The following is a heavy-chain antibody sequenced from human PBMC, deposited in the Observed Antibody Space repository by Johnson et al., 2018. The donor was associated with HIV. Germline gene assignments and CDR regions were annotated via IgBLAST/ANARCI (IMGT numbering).Heavy chain of an antibody. CDR1: GFTFSSYG. J-gene: IGHJ3*02. D-gene: IGHD3-16*02. CDR2: IWYDGSNK. Sequence: QVQLVESGGGVVQPGGSLRLSCAASGFTFSSYGMHWVRQAPGKGLEWVAVIWYDGSNKYYADSVKGRFTISRDNSKNTVYLEMKSLRAEDTAVYYCARDSQTYDYVWGSYRLKGDDAFDIWGQGTMVTVSS. V-gene: IGHV3-33*01. CDR3: ARDSQTYDYVWGSYRLKGDDAFDI.